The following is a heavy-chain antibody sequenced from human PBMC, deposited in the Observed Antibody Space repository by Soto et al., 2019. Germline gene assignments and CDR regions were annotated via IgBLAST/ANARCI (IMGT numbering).Heavy chain of an antibody. CDR3: ARGRGSSSWYGWFDP. J-gene: IGHJ5*02. Sequence: SVLMSDACGVGEGCSIRYYSSWISQNPGKGLEWIGEINHSGSTNYNPSLKSRVTISVDTSKNQFSLKLSSVTAADTAVYYCARGRGSSSWYGWFDPWGQGTLVTVSS. CDR2: INHSGST. V-gene: IGHV4-34*01. CDR1: EGCSIRYY. D-gene: IGHD6-13*01.